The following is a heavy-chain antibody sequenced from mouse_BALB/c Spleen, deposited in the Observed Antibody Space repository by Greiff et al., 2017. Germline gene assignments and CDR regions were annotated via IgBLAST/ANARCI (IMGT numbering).Heavy chain of an antibody. CDR2: IYPGDGDT. V-gene: IGHV1-82*01. D-gene: IGHD1-1*01. CDR1: GYAFSSSW. Sequence: VQLQQSGPELVKPGASVKISCKASGYAFSSSWMNWVKQRPGQGLEWIGRIYPGDGDTNYNGKFKGKATLTADKSSSTAYMQLSSLTSVDSAVYCCARATVVATDFDYWGQGTTLTVSS. J-gene: IGHJ2*01. CDR3: ARATVVATDFDY.